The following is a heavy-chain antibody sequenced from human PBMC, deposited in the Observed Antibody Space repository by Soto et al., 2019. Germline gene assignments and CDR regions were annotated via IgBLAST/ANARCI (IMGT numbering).Heavy chain of an antibody. CDR2: ISGSGSII. J-gene: IGHJ6*02. D-gene: IGHD3-22*01. V-gene: IGHV3-11*01. CDR3: ARDHDSSGKIHYAYGMGV. CDR1: GFNFRDYY. Sequence: QVQLEESGGGLVKPGGSLRLSCAASGFNFRDYYFNWIRRAPGKGLEWVSYISGSGSIIYYADSVKGRFTISRDNAKNSVYLQLNSLRDADTAVYYSARDHDSSGKIHYAYGMGVWGQGTTGTVS.